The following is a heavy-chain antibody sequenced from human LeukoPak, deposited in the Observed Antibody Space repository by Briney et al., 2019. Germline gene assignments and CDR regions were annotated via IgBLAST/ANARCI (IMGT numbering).Heavy chain of an antibody. CDR3: ARDPADTAMVVWGTGMDV. Sequence: GGSLRLSCAASGFTSSSYEMNWVRQAPGKGLEWVSYISSSGSTIYYADSVKGRFTISRDNAKNSLYLQMNSLRAEDTAVYYCARDPADTAMVVWGTGMDVWGQGTTVTVSS. CDR2: ISSSGSTI. D-gene: IGHD5-18*01. J-gene: IGHJ6*02. CDR1: GFTSSSYE. V-gene: IGHV3-48*03.